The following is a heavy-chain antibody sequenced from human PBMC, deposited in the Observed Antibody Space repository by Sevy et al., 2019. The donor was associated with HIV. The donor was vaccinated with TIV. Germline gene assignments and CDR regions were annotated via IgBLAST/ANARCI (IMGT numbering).Heavy chain of an antibody. Sequence: GGSLRLSCVASGFTFSNSWMNWVRQAPGKGLEWVSSVSPTSLSTYYAESVKGRFTISRDNSKNTLYLQMNSLRAEDTAIYYCAKLHSRMIPGNGALDYWGRGTLVTVSS. CDR1: GFTFSNSW. J-gene: IGHJ4*01. CDR3: AKLHSRMIPGNGALDY. D-gene: IGHD3-16*01. CDR2: VSPTSLST. V-gene: IGHV3-23*01.